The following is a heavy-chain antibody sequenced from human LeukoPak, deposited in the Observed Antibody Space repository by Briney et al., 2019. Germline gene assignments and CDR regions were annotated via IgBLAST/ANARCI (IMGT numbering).Heavy chain of an antibody. D-gene: IGHD6-13*01. CDR1: GFTFSSYA. CDR2: IYYSGST. Sequence: GSLRLSCAASGFTFSSYAMSWIRQPPGKGLEWIGYIYYSGSTNYNPSLKSRVTISVDTSKNQFSLKLNSVTAADTAVYYCARLYSSSWYYMDVWGQGTTVTVSS. V-gene: IGHV4-59*01. J-gene: IGHJ6*03. CDR3: ARLYSSSWYYMDV.